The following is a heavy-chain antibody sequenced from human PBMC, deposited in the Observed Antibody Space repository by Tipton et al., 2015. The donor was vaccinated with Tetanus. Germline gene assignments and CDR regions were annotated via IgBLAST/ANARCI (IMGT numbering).Heavy chain of an antibody. J-gene: IGHJ4*02. Sequence: SLRLSCATSGFTFSSYSMTWVRQAPGKGLQWVSYITSGSSTIYYADSVKGRFTISRDNARNSLYLQMNSLSADDTAVYYCGKQNGGRWVVDHWGQGTLVTVSS. CDR1: GFTFSSYS. V-gene: IGHV3-48*01. CDR2: ITSGSSTI. D-gene: IGHD4-23*01. CDR3: GKQNGGRWVVDH.